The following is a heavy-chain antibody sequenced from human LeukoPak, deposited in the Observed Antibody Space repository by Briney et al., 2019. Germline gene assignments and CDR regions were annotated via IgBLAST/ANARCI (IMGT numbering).Heavy chain of an antibody. J-gene: IGHJ4*02. CDR1: GGSFSGYY. Sequence: PSETLSLTCAVYGGSFSGYYWSWIRQPPGKGLEWIGEINHSGSTNYNPSLKSRVTISVGTSKNQFSLKLSSVTAADTAVYYCASQSGGRADYWGQGTLVTVSS. CDR2: INHSGST. D-gene: IGHD2-15*01. V-gene: IGHV4-34*01. CDR3: ASQSGGRADY.